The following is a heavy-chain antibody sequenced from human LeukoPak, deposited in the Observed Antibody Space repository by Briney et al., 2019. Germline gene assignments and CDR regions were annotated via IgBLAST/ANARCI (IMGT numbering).Heavy chain of an antibody. J-gene: IGHJ4*02. V-gene: IGHV4-38-2*02. CDR2: MYHGGST. CDR3: ARVRYSSGWIDY. CDR1: GYSIISGFH. Sequence: SQTLSLTCTVSGYSIISGFHWGWIRQPPGKGLEWIGSMYHGGSTYYNPSLKSRVTISVDTSKNQFSLKVSSVTAADTAVYYCARVRYSSGWIDYWGQGTLVTVSS. D-gene: IGHD6-19*01.